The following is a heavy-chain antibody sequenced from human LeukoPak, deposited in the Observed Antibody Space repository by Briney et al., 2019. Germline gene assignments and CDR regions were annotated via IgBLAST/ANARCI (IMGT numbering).Heavy chain of an antibody. CDR3: ARTDPSDFGAFDI. CDR2: ISYDGRNK. V-gene: IGHV3-30*04. Sequence: PGRSLRLSCAVSGFTFSTYAMHWVRQAPGKGLEWVAFISYDGRNKYYADSVKGRFTISRDNAKNSLYLQMNSLRVEDTAVFYCARTDPSDFGAFDIWGQGTMVTVSS. D-gene: IGHD2-21*02. CDR1: GFTFSTYA. J-gene: IGHJ3*02.